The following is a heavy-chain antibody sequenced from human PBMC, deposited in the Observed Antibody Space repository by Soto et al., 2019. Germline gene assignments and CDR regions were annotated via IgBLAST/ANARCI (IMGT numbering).Heavy chain of an antibody. CDR2: IYYSGST. V-gene: IGHV4-59*01. D-gene: IGHD2-15*01. J-gene: IGHJ4*02. CDR1: GGSISSYY. Sequence: SETLSLTCTVSGGSISSYYWSWIRQPPGKGLEWIGYIYYSGSTNYNPSLKRRVTISVDTSKNQFSLKLSSVTAVDSGVYYCARQEVVSHASFDFWGQGTLVTVSS. CDR3: ARQEVVSHASFDF.